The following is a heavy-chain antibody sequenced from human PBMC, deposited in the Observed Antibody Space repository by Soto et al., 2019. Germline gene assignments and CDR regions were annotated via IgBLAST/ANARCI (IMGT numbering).Heavy chain of an antibody. CDR1: GGSISSSSYY. CDR3: ARYSRSRYYDSSGPLGDWFDP. V-gene: IGHV4-39*02. CDR2: IYYSGST. D-gene: IGHD3-22*01. Sequence: PSETLSLTCTVSGGSISSSSYYWGRIRQPPGKGLEGIGCIYYSGSTYYNPSLKSRVTISVDTSKNHCSLKLSSVTAAATAGYYCARYSRSRYYDSSGPLGDWFDPGGQGTLVTVSS. J-gene: IGHJ5*02.